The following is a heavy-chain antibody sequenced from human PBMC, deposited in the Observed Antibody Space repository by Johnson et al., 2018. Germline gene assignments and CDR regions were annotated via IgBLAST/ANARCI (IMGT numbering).Heavy chain of an antibody. CDR1: GFTFSSSA. V-gene: IGHV3-23*04. CDR3: SKDGITTIYSQGYFDL. CDR2: ISGGGGSR. D-gene: IGHD1-14*01. J-gene: IGHJ2*01. Sequence: VQLVQSGGGLVQPGGSLRLSCAASGFTFSSSAMSWARQAPGKGMEWVSAISGGGGSRYSADSVKGRFTISRDISKNTLYLQMNSLRAEDTAVYYWSKDGITTIYSQGYFDLWGRGTLVTFSS.